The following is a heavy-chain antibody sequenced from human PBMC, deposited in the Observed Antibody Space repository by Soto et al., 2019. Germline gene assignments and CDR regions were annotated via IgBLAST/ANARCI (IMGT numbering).Heavy chain of an antibody. Sequence: ASVKVSCKASGYTFTSYAMHWVRQAPGQRLEWMGWINAGNGNTKYSQKFQGRVTITRDTSARTAYMELSSLRSEDTTVYYCARERVNYYDSSGHDAFDIWGQGTMVTVSS. CDR1: GYTFTSYA. CDR3: ARERVNYYDSSGHDAFDI. V-gene: IGHV1-3*01. J-gene: IGHJ3*02. D-gene: IGHD3-22*01. CDR2: INAGNGNT.